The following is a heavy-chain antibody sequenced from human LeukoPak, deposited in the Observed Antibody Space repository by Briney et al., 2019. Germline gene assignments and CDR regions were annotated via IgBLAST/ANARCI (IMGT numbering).Heavy chain of an antibody. J-gene: IGHJ6*03. CDR1: GGTFSSYA. Sequence: SVKVSCKASGGTFSSYAISWVRQAPGQGLEWMGGIIPIFGTANYAQKFQGRVTITTDESTSTAYIELSSLRSEDTAVYYCARARGGPFYYYYYMDVWGKGTTVTVSS. CDR2: IIPIFGTA. V-gene: IGHV1-69*05. CDR3: ARARGGPFYYYYYMDV. D-gene: IGHD3-10*01.